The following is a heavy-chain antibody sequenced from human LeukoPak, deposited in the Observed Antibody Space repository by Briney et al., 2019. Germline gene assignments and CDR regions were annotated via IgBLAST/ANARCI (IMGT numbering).Heavy chain of an antibody. CDR2: ICSSSSYI. CDR3: ARDYVRYFDL. D-gene: IGHD3-16*01. V-gene: IGHV3-21*01. CDR1: GFTFSSYS. Sequence: PGGSLRLSCAASGFTFSSYSMNWVRQAPGKGLEWVSSICSSSSYIYYADSVKGRFTISRDNAKNSLYLQMNSLRAEDTAVYYCARDYVRYFDLWGRGTLVTVSS. J-gene: IGHJ2*01.